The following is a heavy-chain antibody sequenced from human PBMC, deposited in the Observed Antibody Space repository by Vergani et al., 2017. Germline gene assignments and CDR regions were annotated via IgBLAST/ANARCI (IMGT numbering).Heavy chain of an antibody. J-gene: IGHJ6*02. D-gene: IGHD2-15*01. CDR2: IYHSGST. CDR3: ARVRMCGSGDSCYSYYYYGMDV. V-gene: IGHV4-4*02. CDR1: GGSISSSNW. Sequence: QVQLQESGPGLVKPSGTLSLTCAVSGGSISSSNWWSWVRQPPGKGLEWIGEIYHSGSTNYNPSLKSRVTISVDKSKNQFSLKLSSVTAADTAVFYCARVRMCGSGDSCYSYYYYGMDVWGQGTTVTVSS.